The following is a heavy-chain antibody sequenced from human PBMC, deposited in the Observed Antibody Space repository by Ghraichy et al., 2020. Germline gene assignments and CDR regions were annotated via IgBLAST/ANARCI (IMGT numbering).Heavy chain of an antibody. V-gene: IGHV3-23*01. CDR2: LSGSGGST. D-gene: IGHD1-26*01. Sequence: GGSLRLSCAASGFTFSSYAMSWVRQAPGKGLEWVSALSGSGGSTYYADSVKGRFTISRDTSKNTLFLQMTSLRAEDTAVYYCAKDKSGSYAYWGRGTLVTVSS. CDR1: GFTFSSYA. J-gene: IGHJ4*02. CDR3: AKDKSGSYAY.